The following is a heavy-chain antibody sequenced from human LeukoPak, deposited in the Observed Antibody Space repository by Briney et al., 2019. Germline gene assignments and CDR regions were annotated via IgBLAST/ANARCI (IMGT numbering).Heavy chain of an antibody. J-gene: IGHJ4*02. CDR2: VNTDGSAT. D-gene: IGHD1-14*01. CDR3: ARENHGSFDY. Sequence: GGSLRLSCEASGFTFRSYWMHWVRQAPGKGLVWVSRVNTDGSATTYADSVKGRFTISRDNAKNSLYLQMNSLRVEDTAVYYCARENHGSFDYWGQGTLVTVSS. V-gene: IGHV3-74*01. CDR1: GFTFRSYW.